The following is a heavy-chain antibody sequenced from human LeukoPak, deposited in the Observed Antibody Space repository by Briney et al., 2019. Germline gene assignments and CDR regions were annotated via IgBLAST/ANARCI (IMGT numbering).Heavy chain of an antibody. CDR2: INPNSGGT. CDR1: GCTFTGYY. CDR3: ARAIAAADNYYYYGMDV. Sequence: ASEKVSCKASGCTFTGYYMHWVRQAPGQGLEWMGWINPNSGGTNYAQKFQGWVTMTRDTSISTAYMELSRLRSDDTAVYYCARAIAAADNYYYYGMDVWGQGTTVTVSS. V-gene: IGHV1-2*04. J-gene: IGHJ6*02. D-gene: IGHD6-13*01.